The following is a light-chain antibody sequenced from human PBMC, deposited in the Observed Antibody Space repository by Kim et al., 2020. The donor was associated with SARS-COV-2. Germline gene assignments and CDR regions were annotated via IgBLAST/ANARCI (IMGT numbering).Light chain of an antibody. CDR1: QNINSH. V-gene: IGKV1-39*01. CDR2: AAS. J-gene: IGKJ3*01. CDR3: QQSYISPFT. Sequence: ASVGDRVTNTCLTSQNINSHLNWYHQKPGRAPKLLIYAASTLQGGVPSRFSGSVSETDFTLTISSLQPEDFATYFCQQSYISPFTLGPGTKVDIK.